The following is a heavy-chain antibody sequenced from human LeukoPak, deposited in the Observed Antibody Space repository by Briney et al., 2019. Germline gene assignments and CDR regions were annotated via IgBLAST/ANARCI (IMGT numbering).Heavy chain of an antibody. V-gene: IGHV3-23*01. Sequence: GGSLRLSCAASGFIFSNYAMSWVRQAPGKGLEWVSTISDGAGSSYCADSVKGRFTISRDNSKNTLYLQMNSLRVEDTAVYYCAKEDTVTTYYFYYGMDVWGQGTTVTVSS. CDR1: GFIFSNYA. CDR3: AKEDTVTTYYFYYGMDV. CDR2: ISDGAGSS. D-gene: IGHD4-17*01. J-gene: IGHJ6*02.